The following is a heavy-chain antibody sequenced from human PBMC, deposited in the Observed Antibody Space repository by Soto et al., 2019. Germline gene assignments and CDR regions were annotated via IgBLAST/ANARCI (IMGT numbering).Heavy chain of an antibody. Sequence: QVQVVQSGAEVKKPGASVKVSCKTSGYTVTSYVIHWVRQAPGQRPEWMGWINAGNGNTKFSQKLQDRVTSTRDTSASTAYMELSSLRSEDTAFYYCARDRNPYYYDKSGFFYADYWGQGTLVTVSS. CDR1: GYTVTSYV. CDR2: INAGNGNT. V-gene: IGHV1-3*01. D-gene: IGHD3-22*01. CDR3: ARDRNPYYYDKSGFFYADY. J-gene: IGHJ4*02.